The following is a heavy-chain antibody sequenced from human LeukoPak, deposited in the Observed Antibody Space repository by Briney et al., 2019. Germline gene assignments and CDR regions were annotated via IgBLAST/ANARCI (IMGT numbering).Heavy chain of an antibody. CDR3: ARDPLLYYYGSGSYYNVWFDP. D-gene: IGHD3-10*01. V-gene: IGHV1-2*02. Sequence: ASLKVSCKASGYTFTAYYIHWVRRAPGQGLEWMGWINPNSGGTESAQKFQGRVTMTRDTSISTAYMELSRLRSDDTAVYYCARDPLLYYYGSGSYYNVWFDPWGQGTLVTVSS. CDR2: INPNSGGT. J-gene: IGHJ5*02. CDR1: GYTFTAYY.